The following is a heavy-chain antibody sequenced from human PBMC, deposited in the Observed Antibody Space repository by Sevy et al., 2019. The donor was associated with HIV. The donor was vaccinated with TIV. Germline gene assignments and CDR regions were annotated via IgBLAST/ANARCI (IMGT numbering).Heavy chain of an antibody. J-gene: IGHJ4*02. CDR3: VKDTPFRRSTLSGMAGAHEYSFDY. CDR2: ISASGSVT. Sequence: GGSLRLSCAASGFTFSSYWMSWVRQAPGKGLEWVSTISASGSVTYYSDSVRGRFTISRDNSRNTVSMQMNSLRVEDSAIYYCVKDTPFRRSTLSGMAGAHEYSFDYWGQGTRVTVSS. CDR1: GFTFSSYW. D-gene: IGHD6-19*01. V-gene: IGHV3-23*01.